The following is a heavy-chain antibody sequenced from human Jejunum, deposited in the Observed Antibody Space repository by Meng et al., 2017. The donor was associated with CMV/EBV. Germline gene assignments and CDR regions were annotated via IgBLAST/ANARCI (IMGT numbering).Heavy chain of an antibody. J-gene: IGHJ4*02. CDR1: GLTISDHF. V-gene: IGHV3-74*02. D-gene: IGHD1-14*01. CDR2: INNDGRTI. Sequence: VQVMDSVVGSNQPGRYMRHSCVVCGLTISDHFMDIIRLAQGKGPEWLSRINNDGRTINYANSVKGRFTISRDNAKNTLYLQMNSLRVEDTAVYYCARAGSYRFDYWGQGTLVTVSS. CDR3: ARAGSYRFDY.